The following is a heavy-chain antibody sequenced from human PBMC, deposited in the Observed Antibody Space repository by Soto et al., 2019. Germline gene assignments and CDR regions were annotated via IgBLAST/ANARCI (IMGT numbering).Heavy chain of an antibody. V-gene: IGHV4-30-4*01. CDR3: ARWSGVGVAGMDV. CDR2: MYYSGIT. D-gene: IGHD3-10*01. J-gene: IGHJ6*02. Sequence: QVQLQESGPRLVKSSQTLYLTCTVSGGSINSGDYYWSWIRQSPGKGLEWVGYMYYSGITDYNASLKSRITMSMNTSKTHFALKLTSVTAAATAVYFCARWSGVGVAGMDVWGQGTTVTVSS. CDR1: GGSINSGDYY.